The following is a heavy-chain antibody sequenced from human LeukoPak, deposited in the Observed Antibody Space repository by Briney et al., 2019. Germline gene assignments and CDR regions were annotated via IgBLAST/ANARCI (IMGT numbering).Heavy chain of an antibody. J-gene: IGHJ4*02. V-gene: IGHV1-18*01. CDR1: GYTFTSYA. CDR3: ARGPYCSSTSCYFFFYFDY. Sequence: ASVKVPCKASGYTFTSYAISWVRQAPGQGLEWMGWISAYNGNTIYAQKLQGRVTMTTDTSTSTAYVELRSLRSDDTAVYYCARGPYCSSTSCYFFFYFDYWGQGTLVSVSS. D-gene: IGHD2-2*01. CDR2: ISAYNGNT.